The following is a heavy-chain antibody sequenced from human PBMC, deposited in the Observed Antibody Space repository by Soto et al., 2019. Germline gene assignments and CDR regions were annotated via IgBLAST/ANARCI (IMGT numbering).Heavy chain of an antibody. Sequence: GGSLRLSCAASGFIFSAYGMHWVRQAPGKGLEWVAVIWYDGGKKFYAGSVKGRFAISRDNSKNTLYLQMNSLGVEDTAVYYCTRGRDGAAGLLIDYWGQGTLVTVSS. D-gene: IGHD6-13*01. CDR1: GFIFSAYG. CDR2: IWYDGGKK. J-gene: IGHJ4*02. V-gene: IGHV3-33*01. CDR3: TRGRDGAAGLLIDY.